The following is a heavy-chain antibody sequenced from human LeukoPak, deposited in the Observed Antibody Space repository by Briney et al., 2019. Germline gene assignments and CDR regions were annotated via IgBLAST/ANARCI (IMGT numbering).Heavy chain of an antibody. CDR3: ARDLRGSGNYEFDY. Sequence: GGSLRLSCAASGFTFSSYAMHWVRQAPGKGLEWVANIKSDGSEKHYVDSVKGRFTISRDNTKNSLYLQMNSLRDDDTAVYYCARDLRGSGNYEFDYWGQGTLVTVSS. CDR2: IKSDGSEK. D-gene: IGHD3-10*01. J-gene: IGHJ4*02. V-gene: IGHV3-7*01. CDR1: GFTFSSYA.